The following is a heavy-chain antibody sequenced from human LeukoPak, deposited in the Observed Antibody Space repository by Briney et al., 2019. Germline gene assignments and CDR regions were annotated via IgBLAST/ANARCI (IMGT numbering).Heavy chain of an antibody. D-gene: IGHD3-22*01. CDR2: ISGSGGST. V-gene: IGHV3-23*01. CDR3: AKDLTIVVVSPNDY. J-gene: IGHJ4*02. CDR1: GFTFSSYA. Sequence: GGSLRLSCAASGFTFSSYAMSWVRQAPGKGLEWVSAISGSGGSTYYADSVKGRFTISRDNSKNTLYLQMNSLRAEDTAVYYCAKDLTIVVVSPNDYWGQGTLVTVSS.